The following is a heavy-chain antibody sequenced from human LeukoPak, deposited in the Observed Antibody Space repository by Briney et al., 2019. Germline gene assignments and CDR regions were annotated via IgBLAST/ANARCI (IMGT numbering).Heavy chain of an antibody. J-gene: IGHJ4*02. CDR3: ARDGSGRPHY. Sequence: GGSLRLSCAASGFTFSSYAISWVRQAPGKGLEWVSAVSGSGAYTYYADSVKGRFTISRDNSKNTVYLQLNSLLPEDTAVYYCARDGSGRPHYWGRGTLVTVLS. CDR2: VSGSGAYT. D-gene: IGHD6-19*01. V-gene: IGHV3-23*01. CDR1: GFTFSSYA.